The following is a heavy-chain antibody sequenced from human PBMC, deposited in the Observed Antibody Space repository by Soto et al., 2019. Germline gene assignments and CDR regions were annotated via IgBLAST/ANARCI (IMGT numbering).Heavy chain of an antibody. CDR3: TKDIHDLVGYFDY. V-gene: IGHV3-9*01. J-gene: IGHJ4*02. CDR2: ISWDGGRT. D-gene: IGHD3-3*01. Sequence: EVQLVESGGGLVQPGRSLRLSCAASGFTFDVYAIHWVRQAPGKGLEWVSGISWDGGRTGYADSVKGRFTISRDNDNNFVYLQMDSLKTEDTAVYYCTKDIHDLVGYFDYWGQGTLVTVSS. CDR1: GFTFDVYA.